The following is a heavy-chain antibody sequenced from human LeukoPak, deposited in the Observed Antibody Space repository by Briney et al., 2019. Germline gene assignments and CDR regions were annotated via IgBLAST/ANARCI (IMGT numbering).Heavy chain of an antibody. V-gene: IGHV1-18*01. CDR2: ISAYNGNT. D-gene: IGHD2-2*01. CDR1: GYTFTSYG. CDR3: ARDLRHIVVCVAALGY. Sequence: GASVKVSCKASGYTFTSYGISWVRQAPGQGLEGMGWISAYNGNTNYAEKLQGRVTIDTDTSTSAAYLELRSLQSDDTAVYYCARDLRHIVVCVAALGYWGQGTLVTVSS. J-gene: IGHJ4*02.